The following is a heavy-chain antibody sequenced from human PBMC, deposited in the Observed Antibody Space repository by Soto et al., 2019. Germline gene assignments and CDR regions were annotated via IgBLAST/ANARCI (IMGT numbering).Heavy chain of an antibody. CDR1: GGSISSSIYY. J-gene: IGHJ4*02. Sequence: SETLSLTCTVSGGSISSSIYYWGWIRQPPGKGLEWIGSIYYSGSTYYNPSLKSRVTISVDTSKNQFSLKLSSVTAANTAGYYCARIPPGYDSSGYYFTFRHWGQGTLVTVSS. V-gene: IGHV4-39*01. D-gene: IGHD3-22*01. CDR2: IYYSGST. CDR3: ARIPPGYDSSGYYFTFRH.